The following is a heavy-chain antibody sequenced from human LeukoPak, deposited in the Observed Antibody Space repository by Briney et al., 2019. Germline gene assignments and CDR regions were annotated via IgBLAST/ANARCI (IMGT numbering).Heavy chain of an antibody. CDR1: GGSISSSNW. Sequence: SGTLSLTCAVSGGSISSSNWWSWVRQPPGKGLEWIGEIYHSGSTNYNPSLKSRVTISVDTSKNQFSLKLSSVTAADTAVYYCARQVSVAVYWYFDLWGRDTLVTVSS. CDR3: ARQVSVAVYWYFDL. D-gene: IGHD4-23*01. J-gene: IGHJ2*01. V-gene: IGHV4-4*02. CDR2: IYHSGST.